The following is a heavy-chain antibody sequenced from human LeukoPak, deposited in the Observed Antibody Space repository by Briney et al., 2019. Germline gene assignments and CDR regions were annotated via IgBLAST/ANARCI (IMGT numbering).Heavy chain of an antibody. V-gene: IGHV1-3*01. CDR2: INAGNGNT. CDR1: GYTFTSYA. D-gene: IGHD3-10*01. J-gene: IGHJ5*02. CDR3: ARPVYGSGSSRFIGNWFDP. Sequence: ASVKVSCKASGYTFTSYAMHWVRQAPGQRLEWMGWINAGNGNTKYSQKFQGRGTITRNTSASTAYMELRTLRSEDTAVYYCARPVYGSGSSRFIGNWFDPWGQGTLVTVYS.